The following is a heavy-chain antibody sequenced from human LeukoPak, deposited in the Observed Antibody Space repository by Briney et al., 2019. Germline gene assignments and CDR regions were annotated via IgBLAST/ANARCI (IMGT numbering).Heavy chain of an antibody. CDR2: ISYSGST. Sequence: SETLSLTCTVSGGSISSYHWIWIRQPPGKGLEWIGYISYSGSTNYNPSLKSRVTISVDTSRNQFSLKLSSVTAADTAVYYCARSTYYYDSSGSPVVWFDPWGQGTLVTVSS. CDR3: ARSTYYYDSSGSPVVWFDP. D-gene: IGHD3-22*01. CDR1: GGSISSYH. J-gene: IGHJ5*02. V-gene: IGHV4-59*08.